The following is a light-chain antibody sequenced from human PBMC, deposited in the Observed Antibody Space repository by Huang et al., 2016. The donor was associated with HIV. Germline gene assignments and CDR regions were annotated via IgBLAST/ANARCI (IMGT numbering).Light chain of an antibody. CDR2: DAS. J-gene: IGKJ4*01. CDR3: QQYNDWPPLT. CDR1: HSVDSD. Sequence: EIEMTQSPATLSVSPGERATLPCRASHSVDSDLAWYQQKHGQAPRLLIYDASSRATGISAKFNGTGSGTEFSLSITNLQSEDFAVYYCQQYNDWPPLTFGGGTKVEI. V-gene: IGKV3-15*01.